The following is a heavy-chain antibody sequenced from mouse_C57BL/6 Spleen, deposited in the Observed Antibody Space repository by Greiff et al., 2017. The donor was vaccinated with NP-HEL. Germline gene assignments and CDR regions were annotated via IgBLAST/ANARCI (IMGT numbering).Heavy chain of an antibody. CDR1: GYAFSSSW. V-gene: IGHV1-82*01. Sequence: QVQLQQSGPELVKPGASVKISCKASGYAFSSSWMNWVKQRPGKGLEWIGRIYPGDGDTNYNGKFKGKATLTADKSSSTAYMQLSSLTSEASAVDVCARDQGLRDAMDYWGQGTSVTVSS. J-gene: IGHJ4*01. D-gene: IGHD2-12*01. CDR3: ARDQGLRDAMDY. CDR2: IYPGDGDT.